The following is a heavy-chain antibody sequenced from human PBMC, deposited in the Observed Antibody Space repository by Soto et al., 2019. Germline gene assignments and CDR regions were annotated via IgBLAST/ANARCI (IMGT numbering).Heavy chain of an antibody. V-gene: IGHV1-18*01. CDR2: ISAYNDNT. J-gene: IGHJ6*03. D-gene: IGHD3-3*01. CDR3: ARVWGYDLWSGPAPYYMDV. CDR1: GYTFTCYG. Sequence: ASVKVSCKASGYTFTCYGIRWVRQAPGQGLEWMGWISAYNDNTNYAQKLQGRVTMTTDTSTSTANMELRSLRSDDTAVYYCARVWGYDLWSGPAPYYMDVWGKGTTVTV.